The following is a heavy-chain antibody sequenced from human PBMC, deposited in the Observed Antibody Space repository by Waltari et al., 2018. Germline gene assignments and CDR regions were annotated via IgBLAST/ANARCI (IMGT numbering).Heavy chain of an antibody. J-gene: IGHJ4*02. D-gene: IGHD4-17*01. CDR2: ISSSGSTI. Sequence: EVQLVESGGGLVQPGGSLRLSCAASGFTFSSYEMNWVRQAPGKGLEWVSYISSSGSTIYYADSVKGRFTISRDNAKNSLYLQMNSLRAEDTAVYYCARAGDTTSNPTVSIDYWGQGTLVTVSS. CDR1: GFTFSSYE. V-gene: IGHV3-48*03. CDR3: ARAGDTTSNPTVSIDY.